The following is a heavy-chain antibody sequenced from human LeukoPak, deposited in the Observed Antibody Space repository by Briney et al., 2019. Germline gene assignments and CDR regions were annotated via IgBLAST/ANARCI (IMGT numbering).Heavy chain of an antibody. D-gene: IGHD6-13*01. CDR1: GGTFSSYA. CDR2: IIPIFGIA. V-gene: IGHV1-69*04. CDR3: ARERGGSSWTNWFDP. J-gene: IGHJ5*02. Sequence: SVKVSCKASGGTFSSYAISWVRQAPGQGLEWMGRIIPIFGIANYAQKFQGRVTITADKSTSTAYMELSSLRSEDTAVYYCARERGGSSWTNWFDPWGQGTLVTVSS.